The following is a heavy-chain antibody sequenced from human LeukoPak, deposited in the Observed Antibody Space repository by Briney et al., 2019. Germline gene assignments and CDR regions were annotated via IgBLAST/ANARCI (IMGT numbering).Heavy chain of an antibody. D-gene: IGHD3-3*01. CDR1: GYTFTSYA. V-gene: IGHV1-18*01. CDR3: ARGNYDFSSGYYGGTNWFDP. J-gene: IGHJ5*02. CDR2: IGADHGST. Sequence: ASVTVSCKASGYTFTSYAINWVRQAPGQGLEWMGWIGADHGSTKYAQKVQDRVTMTVDTSTATAYMELRGLRSDDTAVYYCARGNYDFSSGYYGGTNWFDPWGQGTLVTVSS.